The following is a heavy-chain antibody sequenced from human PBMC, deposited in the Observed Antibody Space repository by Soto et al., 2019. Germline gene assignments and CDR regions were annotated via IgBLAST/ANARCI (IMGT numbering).Heavy chain of an antibody. V-gene: IGHV3-15*01. CDR3: TTRNWNYGMDV. CDR2: IKSKTDGGTT. Sequence: GGSLRLSCAASGFTFSNAWMSWVRQAPGKGLEWVGRIKSKTDGGTTDYAAPVKGRFTISRDDSKNTLYLQMSSLKTEDTAVYYCTTRNWNYGMDVWGQGTTVTVSS. D-gene: IGHD3-3*01. J-gene: IGHJ6*02. CDR1: GFTFSNAW.